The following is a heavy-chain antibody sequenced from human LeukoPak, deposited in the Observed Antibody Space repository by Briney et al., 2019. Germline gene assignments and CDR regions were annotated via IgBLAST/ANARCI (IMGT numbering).Heavy chain of an antibody. V-gene: IGHV4-34*01. CDR3: ARKNILTGYHLRNWFDP. D-gene: IGHD3-9*01. J-gene: IGHJ5*02. CDR2: INHSGST. Sequence: SETLSLTCAVYGGSFSDYYWSWIRQPPGKALEWIGEINHSGSTNYNPSLKSRVTISVDTFKKPFSLNLTSVSAADTAVYFCARKNILTGYHLRNWFDPWGQGTLVTVSS. CDR1: GGSFSDYY.